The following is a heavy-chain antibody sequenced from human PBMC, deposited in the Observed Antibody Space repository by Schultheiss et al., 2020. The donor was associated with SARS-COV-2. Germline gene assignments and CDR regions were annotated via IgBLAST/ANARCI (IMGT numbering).Heavy chain of an antibody. J-gene: IGHJ6*02. V-gene: IGHV3-74*01. CDR1: GFTFSNFW. CDR2: IKSDGSST. CDR3: AREGGSGYYYYYYGMDV. Sequence: GGSLRLSCAASGFTFSNFWMHWVRQAPGKGLVWVSRIKSDGSSTAYADSVKGRFTISRDNAKNTMYLQMNSLRAEDTAVYYCAREGGSGYYYYYYGMDVWGQGTTVTVSS. D-gene: IGHD3-3*01.